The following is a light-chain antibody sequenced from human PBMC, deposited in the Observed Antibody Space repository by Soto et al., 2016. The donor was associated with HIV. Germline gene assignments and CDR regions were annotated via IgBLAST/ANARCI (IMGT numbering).Light chain of an antibody. J-gene: IGKJ1*01. V-gene: IGKV1-12*01. Sequence: DIQMTQSPSSVSASVGDRVTITCRASQGISSSLAWYQQKPGKAPKLLIYAASNLQSGVPSRFSGSGSGTEFTLTISSLQPEDFATYYCQQSSRTPRTFGQGTKVEI. CDR2: AAS. CDR3: QQSSRTPRT. CDR1: QGISSS.